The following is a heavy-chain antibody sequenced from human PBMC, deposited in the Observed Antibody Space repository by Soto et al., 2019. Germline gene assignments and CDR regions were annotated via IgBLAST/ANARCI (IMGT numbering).Heavy chain of an antibody. Sequence: QVQLQESGPGLVRPSQTLSLTCTVSAGSISTINYYWSWIRQHPEKGLEWIGYISYSGSTVYHSSLESRVTISLDPSKKQFSLTLTSVTAADTAVYYCARSAQWDGFDPWGQGTMVTVSS. V-gene: IGHV4-31*03. CDR1: AGSISTINYY. D-gene: IGHD2-8*01. CDR2: ISYSGST. CDR3: ARSAQWDGFDP. J-gene: IGHJ3*01.